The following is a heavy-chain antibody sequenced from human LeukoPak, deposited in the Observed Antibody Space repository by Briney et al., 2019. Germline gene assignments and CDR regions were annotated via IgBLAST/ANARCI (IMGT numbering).Heavy chain of an antibody. Sequence: GESRTLACGASGVTLRSDAMSWGRQAPGKGLEWVSAISGSGGSTYYADSVKGRFTISRDNSKNTLYLQMNSLRAEDTAVYYCAKDLGCTNGVCYRGDFDYWGLGTLVTVSS. V-gene: IGHV3-23*01. CDR3: AKDLGCTNGVCYRGDFDY. CDR1: GVTLRSDA. CDR2: ISGSGGST. D-gene: IGHD2-8*01. J-gene: IGHJ4*02.